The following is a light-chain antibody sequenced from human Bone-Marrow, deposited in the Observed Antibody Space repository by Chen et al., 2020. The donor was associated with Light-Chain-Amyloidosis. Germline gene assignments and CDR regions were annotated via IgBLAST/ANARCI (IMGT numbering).Light chain of an antibody. CDR2: WAS. V-gene: IGKV4-1*01. CDR1: QSVLYSSNNKNY. Sequence: DIVMTQSPDSLAVSLGERATINCKSSQSVLYSSNNKNYLAWYQQKSGQPPKLLIYWASARESGVPDRFSGSWSGTDFTLTIGSLEAEDVAVYYCQQYFRTPLTFGGGTKVEIK. J-gene: IGKJ4*01. CDR3: QQYFRTPLT.